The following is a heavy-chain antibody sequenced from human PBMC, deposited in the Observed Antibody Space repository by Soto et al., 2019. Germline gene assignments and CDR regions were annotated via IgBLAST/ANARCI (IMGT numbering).Heavy chain of an antibody. J-gene: IGHJ4*02. CDR1: GFTFSSYS. D-gene: IGHD6-13*01. CDR2: ISSSSSYI. CDR3: ASLTAGTVDY. V-gene: IGHV3-21*01. Sequence: GGSLRLSCAASGFTFSSYSMNWVRQAPGKGLEWVSSISSSSSYIYYADSVKGRSTISRDNAKNSLYLQMNSLRAEDTAVYYCASLTAGTVDYWGQGTLVTVS.